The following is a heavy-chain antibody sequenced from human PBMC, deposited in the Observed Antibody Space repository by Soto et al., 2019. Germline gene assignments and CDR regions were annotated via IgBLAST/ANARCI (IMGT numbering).Heavy chain of an antibody. J-gene: IGHJ6*02. CDR1: GFTFSSYA. CDR3: AKDLPSYDILTGFLPRYGMDV. D-gene: IGHD3-9*01. Sequence: PGGSLRLSCAASGFTFSSYAMSWVRQAPGKGLEWVSAISGSGGSTYYADSVKGRFTISRDNSKNTLYLQMNSLRAEDTAVYYCAKDLPSYDILTGFLPRYGMDVWGQGTTVTVSS. CDR2: ISGSGGST. V-gene: IGHV3-23*01.